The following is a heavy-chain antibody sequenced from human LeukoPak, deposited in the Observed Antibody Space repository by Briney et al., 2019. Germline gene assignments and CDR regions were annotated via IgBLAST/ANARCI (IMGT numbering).Heavy chain of an antibody. Sequence: SETLSLTCSVSGASISSGSNYWGWIRQPPGKGLEWIGSIYYSGSTYYNPSLKSRVTISVDTSKNQFSLKLSSVTAADTAVYYCARGDYYDSSGYQSPSFDYWGQGTLVTVSS. CDR2: IYYSGST. CDR3: ARGDYYDSSGYQSPSFDY. CDR1: GASISSGSNY. D-gene: IGHD3-22*01. J-gene: IGHJ4*02. V-gene: IGHV4-39*01.